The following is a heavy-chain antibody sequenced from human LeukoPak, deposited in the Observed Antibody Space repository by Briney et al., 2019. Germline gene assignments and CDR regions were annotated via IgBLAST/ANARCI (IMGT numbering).Heavy chain of an antibody. Sequence: PSQTLSLTCTVSVASISSSYWSWIRQPPGNGLEWIGYIYYSSNTNYTLSLKSRVTISVVTSKNQFSLRLSSVTAADTALYYCARHAAFADYQSHLTHFDYWGQGTLVTVSS. V-gene: IGHV4-59*08. CDR3: ARHAAFADYQSHLTHFDY. J-gene: IGHJ4*02. CDR2: IYYSSNT. D-gene: IGHD4/OR15-4a*01. CDR1: VASISSSY.